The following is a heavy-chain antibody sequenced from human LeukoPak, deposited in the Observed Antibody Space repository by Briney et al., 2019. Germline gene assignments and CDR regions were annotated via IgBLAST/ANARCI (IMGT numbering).Heavy chain of an antibody. CDR1: GGSFSVYY. V-gene: IGHV4-59*08. D-gene: IGHD3-22*01. CDR3: ASTPRVTYDSSGYSDAFDI. Sequence: PSETLSLTCAVRGGSFSVYYWSWIRQPPGKGLEWIGYIYYSGSTNYNPSLKSRVTISVDTSKNQFSLKLSSVTAADTAVYYCASTPRVTYDSSGYSDAFDIWGQGTMVTVSS. CDR2: IYYSGST. J-gene: IGHJ3*02.